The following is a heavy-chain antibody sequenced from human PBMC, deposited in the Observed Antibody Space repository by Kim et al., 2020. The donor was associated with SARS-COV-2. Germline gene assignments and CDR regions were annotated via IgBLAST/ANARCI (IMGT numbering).Heavy chain of an antibody. CDR2: INHSGST. CDR1: GGSFSGYY. CDR3: ARGSLIVGAAY. D-gene: IGHD1-26*01. V-gene: IGHV4-34*01. Sequence: SETLSLTCAVYGGSFSGYYWSWIRQPPGKGLEWIGEINHSGSTNYNPSLKSRVTISVDTSKNQFSLKLSSVTAADTAVYYCARGSLIVGAAYWGQGTLVTVSS. J-gene: IGHJ4*02.